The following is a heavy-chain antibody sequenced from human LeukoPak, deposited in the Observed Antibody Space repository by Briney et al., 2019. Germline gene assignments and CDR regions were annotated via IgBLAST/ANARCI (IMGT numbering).Heavy chain of an antibody. V-gene: IGHV3-23*01. CDR2: ISGSGGST. CDR1: GFTFSSYA. Sequence: GGSLRLSCAASGFTFSSYAMSWVRQAPGKGLEWVSAISGSGGSTYYADSVKGRFTISRDNSKNTLYLQMNSLRAEDTAVYYCARGRGDYGDAFDIWGQRTMVTVSS. J-gene: IGHJ3*02. CDR3: ARGRGDYGDAFDI. D-gene: IGHD4-17*01.